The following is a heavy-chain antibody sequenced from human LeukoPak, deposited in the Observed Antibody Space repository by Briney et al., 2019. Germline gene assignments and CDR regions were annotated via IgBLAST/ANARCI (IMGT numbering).Heavy chain of an antibody. CDR2: IYYGGST. V-gene: IGHV4-39*01. J-gene: IGHJ4*02. CDR3: ASADGYKIDY. CDR1: GDSISGSSYY. D-gene: IGHD5-24*01. Sequence: SETLSLTCTVSGDSISGSSYYWGWIRQPPGKGLEWIGNIYYGGSTYYNPSLKSRVSISVDTSNNQFSLKVSAVTAADTAVYYCASADGYKIDYWGQGTLVTVSS.